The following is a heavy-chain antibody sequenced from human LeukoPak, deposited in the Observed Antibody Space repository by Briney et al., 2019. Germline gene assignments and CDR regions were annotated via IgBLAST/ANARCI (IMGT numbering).Heavy chain of an antibody. CDR3: ARRGSPYDFWSGYYLGWFDP. V-gene: IGHV4-34*01. J-gene: IGHJ5*02. CDR2: INHSGST. CDR1: GGSFSGYY. Sequence: PSETLSLTCAVYGGSFSGYYWSWIRQPPGKGLEWIGEINHSGSTNYNPSLKSRVTISVDTSKNRFSLKLSSETAADTAVYYCARRGSPYDFWSGYYLGWFDPWGQGTLVTVSS. D-gene: IGHD3-3*01.